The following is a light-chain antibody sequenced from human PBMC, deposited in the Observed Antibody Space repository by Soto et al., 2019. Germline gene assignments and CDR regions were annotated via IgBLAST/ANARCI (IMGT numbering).Light chain of an antibody. J-gene: IGLJ2*01. CDR2: DDN. CDR1: NSNIGNNF. V-gene: IGLV1-51*01. CDR3: GTWDGGLSAVV. Sequence: QSMLTQPPSVSAAPGQKVTISCSGGNSNIGNNFVSWYQQFPGTAPKLLIYDDNKRASGIPDRFSGSKSGTSATLGITGLQTGDEAAYYCGTWDGGLSAVVFGGGTKLTVL.